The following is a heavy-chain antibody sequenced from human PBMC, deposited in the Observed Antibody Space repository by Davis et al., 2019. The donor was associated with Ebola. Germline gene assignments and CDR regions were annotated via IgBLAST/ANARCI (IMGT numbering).Heavy chain of an antibody. CDR1: GFTFSSYG. CDR2: ISYDGSNK. V-gene: IGHV3-30*18. J-gene: IGHJ6*02. Sequence: PGGSLRLSCAASGFTFSSYGMHWVRQAPGKGLEWVAVISYDGSNKYYADSVKGRFTISRDNSKNTLYLQMNSLRAEDTAVYYCAKVPLGYCSSTSCNYYGMDVWGQGTTVTVSS. CDR3: AKVPLGYCSSTSCNYYGMDV. D-gene: IGHD2-2*01.